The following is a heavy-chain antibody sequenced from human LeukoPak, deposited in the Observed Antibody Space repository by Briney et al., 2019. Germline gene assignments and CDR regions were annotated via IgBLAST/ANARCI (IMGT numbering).Heavy chain of an antibody. Sequence: ASVKVSCKASGYTFTGYYIHWVRQAPGQGLEWMGWINPNSGGTNYAQKFQGRVTMTRDTSISTAYMELSRPRSDDTAVYYCARGVGATMGYYYYYGMDVWGQGTTVTVSS. D-gene: IGHD1-26*01. CDR3: ARGVGATMGYYYYYGMDV. J-gene: IGHJ6*02. V-gene: IGHV1-2*02. CDR2: INPNSGGT. CDR1: GYTFTGYY.